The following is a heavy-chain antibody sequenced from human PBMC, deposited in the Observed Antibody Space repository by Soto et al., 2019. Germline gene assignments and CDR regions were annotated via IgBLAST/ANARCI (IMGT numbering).Heavy chain of an antibody. CDR2: ISSSSSTI. CDR1: GFTFSSYS. V-gene: IGHV3-48*02. Sequence: GGSLRLSCAASGFTFSSYSMNWVRQAPGKGLEWVSYISSSSSTIYYADSVKGRFTISRDNAKNSLYLQMNSLRDEDTAVYYCARGPTYSTVGGDAFDIWGQGTMGTVSS. J-gene: IGHJ3*02. CDR3: ARGPTYSTVGGDAFDI. D-gene: IGHD4-17*01.